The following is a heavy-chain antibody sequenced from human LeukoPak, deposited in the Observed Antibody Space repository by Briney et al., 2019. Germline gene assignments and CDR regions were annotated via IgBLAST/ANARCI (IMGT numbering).Heavy chain of an antibody. Sequence: GGSLRLSCAASGFTFSSYAMSWVRQAPGKGLEWVSAISGSGGSTYYADSVKGRFTISRDNSKNTLYLRMNSLRAEDTAVYYCAKSGVDTAMVGLSYYFDYWGQGTLVTVSS. CDR1: GFTFSSYA. CDR2: ISGSGGST. D-gene: IGHD5-18*01. V-gene: IGHV3-23*01. CDR3: AKSGVDTAMVGLSYYFDY. J-gene: IGHJ4*02.